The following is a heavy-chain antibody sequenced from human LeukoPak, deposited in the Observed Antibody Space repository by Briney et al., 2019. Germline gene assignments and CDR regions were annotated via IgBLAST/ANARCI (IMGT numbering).Heavy chain of an antibody. CDR2: IIPILGIA. D-gene: IGHD3-22*01. J-gene: IGHJ4*02. CDR1: GGTFSSYA. V-gene: IGHV1-69*04. CDR3: ARDRYYYDSSGETHFDY. Sequence: ASVKVSCKASGGTFSSYAISWVRQAPGQGLEWMGRIIPILGIANYAQKFQGRVTITADKSTSTAYMELSSLRSEGTAVYYCARDRYYYDSSGETHFDYWGQGTLVTVSS.